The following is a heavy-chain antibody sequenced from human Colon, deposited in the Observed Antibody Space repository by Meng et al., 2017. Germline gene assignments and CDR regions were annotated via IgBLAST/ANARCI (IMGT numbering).Heavy chain of an antibody. CDR1: GFTFSSYA. CDR3: AKDCVDEFDWLFDYYGMDV. CDR2: ISGSGGST. D-gene: IGHD3-9*01. J-gene: IGHJ6*02. Sequence: GGSLRLSCAASGFTFSSYAMSWVRQAPGKGLEWVSAISGSGGSTYLEDSVKGRFTISRDNSKNTLYLQMNSLRAENTAVYYCAKDCVDEFDWLFDYYGMDVWGQGTTVTVSS. V-gene: IGHV3-23*01.